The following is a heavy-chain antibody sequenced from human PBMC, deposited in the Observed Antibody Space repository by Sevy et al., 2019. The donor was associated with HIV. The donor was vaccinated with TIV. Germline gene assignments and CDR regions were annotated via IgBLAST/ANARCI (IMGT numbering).Heavy chain of an antibody. CDR1: GFTFSSYA. D-gene: IGHD3-22*01. V-gene: IGHV3-23*01. CDR3: AKDRRYYDSSGYYAFDY. CDR2: ISGSGGST. J-gene: IGHJ4*02. Sequence: GGSLRLSCAASGFTFSSYAMSWVRQAPGKGLEWVSAISGSGGSTYYADSVKGRFTISRENSKNTLYLKMNSLRAEDTAVYYCAKDRRYYDSSGYYAFDYWGQGTLVTVSS.